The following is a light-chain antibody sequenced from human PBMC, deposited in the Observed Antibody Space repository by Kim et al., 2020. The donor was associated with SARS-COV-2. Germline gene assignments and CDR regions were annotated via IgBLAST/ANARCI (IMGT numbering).Light chain of an antibody. CDR2: QDT. CDR1: KLGETE. V-gene: IGLV3-1*01. CDR3: QAWDSRTPGPV. J-gene: IGLJ1*01. Sequence: SARETACSTCAGGKLGETEASWDQQKRGQSPIVLIYQDTKRPAGIPDRFSGSSSGNTVTLTISGTEAMDEADYYCQAWDSRTPGPVFGTGTKVTVL.